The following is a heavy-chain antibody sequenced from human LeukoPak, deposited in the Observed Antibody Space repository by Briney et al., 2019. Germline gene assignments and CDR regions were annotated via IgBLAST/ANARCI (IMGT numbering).Heavy chain of an antibody. J-gene: IGHJ6*03. V-gene: IGHV4-61*02. CDR1: GGSISSGSYY. D-gene: IGHD3-22*01. CDR3: ARERYYDSSGYYYYYYYMDV. Sequence: SETLSLTCTVSGGSISSGSYYWSWIRRPAGKGLEWIGRIYTSGSTNYNPSLKSRVTISVDTSKNQFSLKLSSVTAADTAVYYCARERYYDSSGYYYYYYYMDVWGKGTTVTISS. CDR2: IYTSGST.